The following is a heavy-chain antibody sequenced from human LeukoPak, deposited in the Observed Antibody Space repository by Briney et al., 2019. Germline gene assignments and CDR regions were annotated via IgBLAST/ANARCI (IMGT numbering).Heavy chain of an antibody. CDR1: GGSISSYY. Sequence: SETLSLTCTVSGGSISSYYWSWIRQPPGKGLEWIGYIYYSGSTNYNPSLKSRVTISVDTSKNQFSLKLSSVTAADTAVYYCARGDTDYSTDYWGQGTLVTVSS. J-gene: IGHJ4*02. V-gene: IGHV4-59*12. CDR2: IYYSGST. D-gene: IGHD4-4*01. CDR3: ARGDTDYSTDY.